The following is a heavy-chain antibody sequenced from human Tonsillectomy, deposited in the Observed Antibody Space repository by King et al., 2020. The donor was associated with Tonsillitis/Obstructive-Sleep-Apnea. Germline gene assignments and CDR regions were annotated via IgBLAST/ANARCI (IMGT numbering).Heavy chain of an antibody. V-gene: IGHV4-34*01. Sequence: VQLQQWGAGLLKPSETLSLTCAVYGGSFSDYYWSWIRQPPGKGLEWIAEINHSGSTNYNPSLKSRVTISVDTSNNQFSLKLSFVTAADTAGYSCARCSLWYFDLWGRGTLVTVSS. CDR3: ARCSLWYFDL. J-gene: IGHJ2*01. CDR1: GGSFSDYY. D-gene: IGHD6-19*01. CDR2: INHSGST.